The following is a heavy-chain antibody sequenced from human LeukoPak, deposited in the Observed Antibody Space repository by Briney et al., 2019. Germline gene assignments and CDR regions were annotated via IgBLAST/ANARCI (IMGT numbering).Heavy chain of an antibody. CDR3: ATDRRDYYYGMDV. CDR2: FDPEDGET. V-gene: IGHV1-24*01. CDR1: GDTLTELS. J-gene: IGHJ6*02. D-gene: IGHD3-10*01. Sequence: GASVRVSCKVSGDTLTELSMHWVRQAPGKGREWMGGFDPEDGETIYAQKFQGRVTMTEDTSTDTAYMELSSLRSEDTAVYYCATDRRDYYYGMDVWGQGTTVTVSS.